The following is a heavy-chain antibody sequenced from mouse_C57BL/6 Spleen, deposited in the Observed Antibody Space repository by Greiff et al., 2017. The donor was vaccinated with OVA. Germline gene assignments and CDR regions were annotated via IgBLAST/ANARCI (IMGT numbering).Heavy chain of an antibody. V-gene: IGHV5-17*01. CDR1: GFTFSDYG. J-gene: IGHJ1*03. CDR2: ISSGSSTI. Sequence: EVKLVESGGGLVKPGGSLKLSCAASGFTFSDYGMHWVRQAPEKGLEWVAYISSGSSTIYYADTVKGRFTISRDNAKNTLFLQMTSLRSEDTAMYYCARRRTGYWYVDGWGTGTTVTFAS. CDR3: ARRRTGYWYVDG.